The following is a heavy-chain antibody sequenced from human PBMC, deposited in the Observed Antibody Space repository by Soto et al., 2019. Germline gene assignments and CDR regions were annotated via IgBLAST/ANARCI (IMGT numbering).Heavy chain of an antibody. CDR3: VRSGRRSGIDY. D-gene: IGHD5-12*01. CDR2: VNPNSNET. J-gene: IGHJ4*02. V-gene: IGHV1-8*01. CDR1: GYTFSSYD. Sequence: QVQLVQSGADVKKPGASVKVSCEASGYTFSSYDIRWVRQARGQGLEWMGWVNPNSNETDYAQKFQGRVIMTGNTSIRTAYMELRSLRADDTAVYYCVRSGRRSGIDYWGQGTLVTVSS.